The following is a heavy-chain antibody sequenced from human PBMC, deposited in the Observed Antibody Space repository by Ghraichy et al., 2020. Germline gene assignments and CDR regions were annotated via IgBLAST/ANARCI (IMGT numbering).Heavy chain of an antibody. J-gene: IGHJ4*02. V-gene: IGHV4-39*01. CDR3: ARNYYDGSGYFY. D-gene: IGHD3-22*01. Sequence: SETLSLTCTVSGGSVSSSSSYWLWIRQPPGQGLEWIGSIYNSGSTHYNPSLKSRVIISVDTSKRQLSLKLRSVTAADTGVFYCARNYYDGSGYFYWGQGTLVTVSS. CDR2: IYNSGST. CDR1: GGSVSSSSSY.